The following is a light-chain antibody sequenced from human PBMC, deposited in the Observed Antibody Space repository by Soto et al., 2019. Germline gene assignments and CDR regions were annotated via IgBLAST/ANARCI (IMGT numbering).Light chain of an antibody. CDR1: QTVSSTY. CDR3: QQFNGSPRT. V-gene: IGKV3-20*01. CDR2: GAS. Sequence: EIVLTQSPGTLSLSPGERATLSCRASQTVSSTYLAWYQQKPGQAPRLLIYGASGRATGIPDRFSGSGSETDFTLTISRLEPEDFAVYYCQQFNGSPRTFGQGTKVEI. J-gene: IGKJ1*01.